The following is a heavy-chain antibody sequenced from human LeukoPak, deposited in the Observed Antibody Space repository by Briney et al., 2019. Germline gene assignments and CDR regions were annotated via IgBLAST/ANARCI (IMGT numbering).Heavy chain of an antibody. CDR1: GFPFSSHW. J-gene: IGHJ4*02. D-gene: IGHD6-19*01. CDR2: IKQDGSEK. Sequence: GGSLRLSCAASGFPFSSHWLNWFRQSPGKGLEWVAHIKQDGSEKYYVDSVKGRFTISRDNARNSQYLQMNSLRAEDTAVYYCASGGGWVFNNWGQGTLVTVSS. CDR3: ASGGGWVFNN. V-gene: IGHV3-7*01.